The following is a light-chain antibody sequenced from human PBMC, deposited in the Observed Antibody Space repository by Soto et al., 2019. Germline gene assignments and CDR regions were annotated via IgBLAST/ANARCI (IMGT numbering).Light chain of an antibody. CDR3: QQYGSSRWT. Sequence: EIVLTQSPGTLSLSPGERATISWRASQSVSSSYLAWYQQKPGQAPRLISYGASSRATGIPDRFSGSGSGTDFTLTISRLEPEDFEVYYCQQYGSSRWTFGQGTKVDIK. CDR2: GAS. J-gene: IGKJ1*01. CDR1: QSVSSSY. V-gene: IGKV3-20*01.